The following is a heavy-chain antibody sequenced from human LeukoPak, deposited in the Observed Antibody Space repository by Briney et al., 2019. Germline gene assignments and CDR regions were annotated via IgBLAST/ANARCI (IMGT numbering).Heavy chain of an antibody. CDR1: GFTFSSYG. V-gene: IGHV3-30*02. D-gene: IGHD3-16*02. CDR2: IWYDGSNK. J-gene: IGHJ4*02. Sequence: GGSLRLSCAASGFTFSSYGMHWVRQAPGKGLEWVAFIWYDGSNKYYADSVKGRFTISRDNSKNTLYLQMNSLRAEDTAVYYCAKGPAVIISYYFDYWGQGPLVTVSS. CDR3: AKGPAVIISYYFDY.